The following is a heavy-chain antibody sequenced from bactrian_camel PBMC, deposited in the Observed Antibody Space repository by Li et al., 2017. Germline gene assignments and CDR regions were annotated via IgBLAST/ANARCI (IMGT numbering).Heavy chain of an antibody. CDR3: ATDRGLTWYAGNWFVNESV. V-gene: IGHV3S53*01. D-gene: IGHD6*01. CDR2: IDSAGDT. J-gene: IGHJ4*01. CDR1: GYIRVC. Sequence: HVQLVESGGGSVQAGGSLRLSCAASGYIRVCMGWFRQAPGKEREGVAHIDSAGDTNYADSVKGRFTVSKDNVESTVYLEMNSLESEDTAMYYCATDRGLTWYAGNWFVNESVVGPGDPGHRL.